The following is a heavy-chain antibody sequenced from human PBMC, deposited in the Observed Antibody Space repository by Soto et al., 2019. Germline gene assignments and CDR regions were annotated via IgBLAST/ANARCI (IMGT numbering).Heavy chain of an antibody. CDR2: ISSSRSYI. D-gene: IGHD2-2*01. CDR3: ARGDVVVPAASGYYYYGMDV. J-gene: IGHJ6*02. V-gene: IGHV3-21*01. CDR1: GFTFSSYS. Sequence: RRLSCAASGFTFSSYSMNWVRQAPGKELEWVSSISSSRSYIYYADSVKGRFTISRDNAKNSLYLQMNSLRAEDTAVYYCARGDVVVPAASGYYYYGMDVWGQGTTVTVSS.